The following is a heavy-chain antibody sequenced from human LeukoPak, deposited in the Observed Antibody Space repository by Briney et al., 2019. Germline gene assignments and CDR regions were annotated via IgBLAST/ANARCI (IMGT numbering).Heavy chain of an antibody. V-gene: IGHV1-69*06. CDR1: GGTFSSYA. CDR3: ARQSIAAAGDIDY. J-gene: IGHJ4*02. CDR2: IIPIFGTA. Sequence: SVKVSCKASGGTFSSYAISWVRQAPGQGLEWMGGIIPIFGTANYAQKFQGRVTITADKSTSTAYMELRSLRSEDTAVYYCARQSIAAAGDIDYWGQGTLVTVSS. D-gene: IGHD6-13*01.